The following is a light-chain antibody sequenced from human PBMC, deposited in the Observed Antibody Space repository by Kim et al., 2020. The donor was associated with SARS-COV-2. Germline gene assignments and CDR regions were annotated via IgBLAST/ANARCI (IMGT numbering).Light chain of an antibody. CDR3: NSRDSNNNVL. CDR1: SLRRYY. J-gene: IGLJ2*01. CDR2: GKN. V-gene: IGLV3-19*01. Sequence: VALGPTVRITCQGDSLRRYYATWYQQKPGQAPILVIYGKNNRPSGIPDRFSGSSSGNTASLTITGTQAGDEADYYCNSRDSNNNVLFGGGTQLTVL.